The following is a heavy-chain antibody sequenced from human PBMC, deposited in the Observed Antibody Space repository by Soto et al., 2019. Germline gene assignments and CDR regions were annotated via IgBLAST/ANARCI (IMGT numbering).Heavy chain of an antibody. CDR2: ISSNGDST. Sequence: GGSLRLSCSASGLTFSMFSMHWVRQAPGKGLEYVSGISSNGDSTYYADSVKGRFTISRDNSKNTLYLQMSSLRAVDTAVYYCVHPRSTVQIPPTWGQGTLVTVSS. V-gene: IGHV3-64D*06. D-gene: IGHD4-17*01. CDR1: GLTFSMFS. CDR3: VHPRSTVQIPPT. J-gene: IGHJ5*02.